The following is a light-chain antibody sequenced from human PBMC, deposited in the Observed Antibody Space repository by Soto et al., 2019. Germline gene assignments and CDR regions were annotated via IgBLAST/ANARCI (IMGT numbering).Light chain of an antibody. J-gene: IGKJ5*01. CDR1: QSVSSTS. V-gene: IGKV3D-20*02. CDR2: DTS. CDR3: QQRSNWPNT. Sequence: EIVLTQSPGTLSLSPGERATLSCRASQSVSSTSLAWYQQKPGQAPSLLIYDTSNRATGIPARFSGSGSGTDFTLTISSLEPEDFAVYYCQQRSNWPNTFGQGTRLEIK.